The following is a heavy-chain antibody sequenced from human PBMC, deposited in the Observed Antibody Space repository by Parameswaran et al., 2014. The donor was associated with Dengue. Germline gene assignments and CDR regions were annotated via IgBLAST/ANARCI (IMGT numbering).Heavy chain of an antibody. CDR3: ARHYYYDTSGWD. Sequence: WIRQPPGKGLEWIGSFFYNGNTYYNPSLKSRVTISVDTSKNQFSLKLSSVTAADTAVYYCARHYYYDTSGWDWGQGTLVTVSS. J-gene: IGHJ4*02. D-gene: IGHD3-22*01. V-gene: IGHV4-39*01. CDR2: FFYNGNT.